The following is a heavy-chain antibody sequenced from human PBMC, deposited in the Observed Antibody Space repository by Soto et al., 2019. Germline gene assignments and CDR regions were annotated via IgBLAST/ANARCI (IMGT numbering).Heavy chain of an antibody. CDR1: GFSLSTSGVG. CDR3: AHRAGQQLVIPAPFDP. J-gene: IGHJ5*02. V-gene: IGHV2-5*02. Sequence: QITLKESGPTLVKPTQTLTLTCTFSGFSLSTSGVGVGWIRQPPGKALEWLALIYWDDDKRYSPSLKSRLTITQHTSKNQVVLTMPHMDPVDTATYYCAHRAGQQLVIPAPFDPWGQGTLVTVSS. CDR2: IYWDDDK. D-gene: IGHD6-13*01.